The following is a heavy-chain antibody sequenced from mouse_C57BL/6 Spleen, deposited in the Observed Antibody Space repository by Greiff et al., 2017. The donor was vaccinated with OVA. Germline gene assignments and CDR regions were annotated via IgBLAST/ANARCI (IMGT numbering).Heavy chain of an antibody. J-gene: IGHJ3*01. CDR3: ARLYDGYSTSFAY. D-gene: IGHD2-3*01. CDR2: IWSGGST. CDR1: GFSLTSYG. Sequence: QVQLKESGPGLVQPSQSLSITCTVSGFSLTSYGVHWVRQSPGKGLEWLGVIWSGGSTDYNAAFISRLSISKDNSKSQVYFKMNSLQADDTAIYYCARLYDGYSTSFAYWGQGTLVTVSA. V-gene: IGHV2-2*01.